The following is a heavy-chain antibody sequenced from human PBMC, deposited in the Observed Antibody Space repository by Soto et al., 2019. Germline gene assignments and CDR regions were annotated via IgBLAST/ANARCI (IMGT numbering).Heavy chain of an antibody. J-gene: IGHJ5*02. Sequence: ASVKVSCKAAGYTFTGYYMHWVRQAPGQGLEWMGWINPNSGGTNYAQKFQGRVTMTRDTSISTAYMELSRLRSDDTAVYYCGLVVVPHASELKYNGSEAWGQGTLVMVSS. D-gene: IGHD2-2*01. V-gene: IGHV1-2*02. CDR2: INPNSGGT. CDR1: GYTFTGYY. CDR3: GLVVVPHASELKYNGSEA.